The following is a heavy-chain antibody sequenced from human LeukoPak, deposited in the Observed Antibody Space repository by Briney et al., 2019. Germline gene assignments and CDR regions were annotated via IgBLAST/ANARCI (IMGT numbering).Heavy chain of an antibody. J-gene: IGHJ4*02. Sequence: GRSLRLSCAASGFTFSSYGMHWVRQAPGKGLEWVAVISYDGSNKYYADSVKGRFTISRDNSKNTLYLQMNSLRAEDTAVYYCAKDYYGSGSYYDYWGQGTLVTVSS. CDR1: GFTFSSYG. V-gene: IGHV3-30*18. CDR2: ISYDGSNK. D-gene: IGHD3-10*01. CDR3: AKDYYGSGSYYDY.